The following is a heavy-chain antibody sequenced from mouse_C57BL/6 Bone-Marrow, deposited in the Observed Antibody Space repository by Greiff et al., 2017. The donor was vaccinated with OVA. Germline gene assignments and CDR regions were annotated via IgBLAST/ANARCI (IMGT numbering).Heavy chain of an antibody. CDR1: GYTFTSYW. CDR3: ARWLLQNY. CDR2: IYPRSGNT. D-gene: IGHD2-3*01. V-gene: IGHV1-55*01. J-gene: IGHJ2*01. Sequence: QVQLQQPGAELVKPGASVKMSCKASGYTFTSYWITWVKQRPGQGLEWIGEIYPRSGNTYYNEKFKGKATLTADKSSSTAYMELRSLTSEDSAVYFCARWLLQNYWGQGTTLTVSS.